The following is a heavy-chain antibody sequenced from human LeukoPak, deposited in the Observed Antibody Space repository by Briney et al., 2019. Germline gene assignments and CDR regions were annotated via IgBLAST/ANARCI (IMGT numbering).Heavy chain of an antibody. J-gene: IGHJ4*02. D-gene: IGHD6-25*01. V-gene: IGHV1-8*01. CDR3: ARACGDLDH. CDR2: MNPSSGNT. Sequence: ASVRISCKASGYTFVSLDINWVRQASGQGLEWMGWMNPSSGNTGSAQKFQGRLSMTRGTSIDTAYMELSSLSSEDTAVYYCARACGDLDHWGQGTLVTVSS. CDR1: GYTFVSLD.